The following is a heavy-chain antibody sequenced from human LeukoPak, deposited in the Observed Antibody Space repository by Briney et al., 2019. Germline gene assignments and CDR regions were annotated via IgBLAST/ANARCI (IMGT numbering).Heavy chain of an antibody. CDR1: SGSLSGYY. V-gene: IGHV4-34*01. CDR3: ARSPRYYYGSGSYFKPNYYYYMDV. D-gene: IGHD3-10*01. CDR2: INHSGST. J-gene: IGHJ6*03. Sequence: PSETLSLTCAVYSGSLSGYYGSWIRQPPGKGLEWIGEINHSGSTNYNPSLKSRVSISVDTSKNQFSLKLSSVTAADTAVYYCARSPRYYYGSGSYFKPNYYYYMDVWGKGTTVTVSS.